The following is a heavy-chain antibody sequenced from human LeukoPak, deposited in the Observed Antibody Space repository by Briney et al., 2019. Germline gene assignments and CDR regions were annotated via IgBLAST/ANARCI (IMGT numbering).Heavy chain of an antibody. V-gene: IGHV3-33*06. Sequence: GRSLRLSCAASGFTFSSYGMHWVRQAPGKGLEWVAVIWYDGSNKYYADSVKGRFTISRGNSKNTLYLQMNSLRAEDTAVYYCAKGQAVVPAAGNFLFDYWGQGTLVTVSS. D-gene: IGHD2-2*01. CDR3: AKGQAVVPAAGNFLFDY. CDR2: IWYDGSNK. J-gene: IGHJ4*02. CDR1: GFTFSSYG.